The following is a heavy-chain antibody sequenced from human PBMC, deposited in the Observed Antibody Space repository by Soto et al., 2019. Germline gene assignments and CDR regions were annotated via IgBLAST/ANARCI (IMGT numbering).Heavy chain of an antibody. Sequence: QVQLVESGGGVVQPGRSLRLSCAASGFTFSSYGMHWVRQAPGKGLEWVAVIWYDGSNKYYADSVKGRFTISRDNSKNTLYLQMNSLRAEDTAVYYCASLSSYGSGGIDWGQGTLVTVSS. CDR3: ASLSSYGSGGID. V-gene: IGHV3-33*01. CDR2: IWYDGSNK. D-gene: IGHD3-10*01. J-gene: IGHJ4*02. CDR1: GFTFSSYG.